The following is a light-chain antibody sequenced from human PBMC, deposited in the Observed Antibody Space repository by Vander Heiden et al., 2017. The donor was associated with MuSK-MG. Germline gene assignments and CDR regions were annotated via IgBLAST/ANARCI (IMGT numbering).Light chain of an antibody. CDR2: DAS. CDR1: QSVSSY. V-gene: IGKV3-11*01. Sequence: EIVLTQSPATLSLSPGERATLSCRASQSVSSYLAWYQQKPGQAPRLLIYDASNRATGIPARFSGSESGTDFTLTISSLEPEDFAVYYCQQRSNWPTFGPGTKVDIK. CDR3: QQRSNWPT. J-gene: IGKJ3*01.